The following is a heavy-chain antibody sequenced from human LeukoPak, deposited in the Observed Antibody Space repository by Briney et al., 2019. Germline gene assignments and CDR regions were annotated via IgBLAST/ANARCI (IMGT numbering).Heavy chain of an antibody. J-gene: IGHJ5*02. V-gene: IGHV3-73*01. D-gene: IGHD2-21*02. CDR1: GFTFSGSP. CDR2: IRSKASNYAT. CDR3: TRFACDGGACNWFDP. Sequence: GGSLRLSCAASGFTFSGSPVHWVRLASGKGLEWVGRIRSKASNYATAYAASLKGRFTISRDDSKNTAYLQMNSLKTEDTAIYYCTRFACDGGACNWFDPWGQGTLVTVSS.